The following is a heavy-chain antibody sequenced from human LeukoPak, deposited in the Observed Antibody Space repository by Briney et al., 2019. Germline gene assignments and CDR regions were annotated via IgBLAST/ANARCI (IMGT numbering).Heavy chain of an antibody. CDR3: ARQVYKYCGGDCYYYYFDY. V-gene: IGHV4-59*01. D-gene: IGHD2-21*02. CDR2: IYYSGTT. CDR1: ADSISKYY. J-gene: IGHJ4*02. Sequence: SETLSLTCTVSADSISKYYWSWIRQPPGKGLEWIGNIYYSGTTNYNPSLESRVTISVDTSNNQFSLKLTPVTAADTAVYYCARQVYKYCGGDCYYYYFDYWGQGTLVTVSS.